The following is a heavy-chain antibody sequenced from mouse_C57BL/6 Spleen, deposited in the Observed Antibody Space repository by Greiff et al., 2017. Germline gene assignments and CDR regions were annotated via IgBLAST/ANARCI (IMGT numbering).Heavy chain of an antibody. V-gene: IGHV1-64*01. CDR1: GYTFTSYW. CDR2: IHPNSGST. CDR3: ARSLDGNYGELAY. D-gene: IGHD2-1*01. Sequence: VQLQQPGAELVKPGASVKLSCKASGYTFTSYWMHWVKQRPGQGLEWIGMIHPNSGSTNYNEKFKSKATLTVDKSSSTAYMQLSSLTSEDSAVYYCARSLDGNYGELAYWGQGTLVTVSA. J-gene: IGHJ3*01.